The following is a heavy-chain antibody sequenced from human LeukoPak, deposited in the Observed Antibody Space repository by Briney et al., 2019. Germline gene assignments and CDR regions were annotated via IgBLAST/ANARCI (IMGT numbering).Heavy chain of an antibody. V-gene: IGHV3-23*01. CDR2: ISGSGTDT. Sequence: GGSLRLSCAASGFTFSSHAMSWVRQAPGKGLEWVSAISGSGTDTYYADSVRGRFTISRDNSKNTLYLQMNSLRAEDTAVYYCASRLKNPSDYGLSKYYFDSWGQGTLVTVSS. CDR1: GFTFSSHA. CDR3: ASRLKNPSDYGLSKYYFDS. D-gene: IGHD4-17*01. J-gene: IGHJ4*02.